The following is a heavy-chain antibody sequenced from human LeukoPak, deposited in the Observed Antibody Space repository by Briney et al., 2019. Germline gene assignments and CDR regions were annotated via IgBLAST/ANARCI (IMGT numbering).Heavy chain of an antibody. CDR2: INPNSGGT. D-gene: IGHD3-22*01. V-gene: IGHV1-2*06. Sequence: ASVKVSCKASGYTFTGYYTHWVRQAPGQGLEWMGRINPNSGGTNYAQKFQGRVTMTRDTSISTAYMELSRLRSDDTAVYYCARADSGGYYYYFDYWGQGTLVTVSS. CDR3: ARADSGGYYYYFDY. J-gene: IGHJ4*02. CDR1: GYTFTGYY.